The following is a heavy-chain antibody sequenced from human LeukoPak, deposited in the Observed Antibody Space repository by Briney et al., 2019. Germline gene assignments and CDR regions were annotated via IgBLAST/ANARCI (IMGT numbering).Heavy chain of an antibody. Sequence: PGGSLRLSCAASGFTFSSYGMHWVRQAPCKGLEWVAVIWYDGSNKYYADSVKGRFTISRDNSKNTLYLQMNSLRAEDTAVYYCARANPTIDYWGQGTLVTVSS. V-gene: IGHV3-33*01. J-gene: IGHJ4*02. CDR1: GFTFSSYG. CDR2: IWYDGSNK. CDR3: ARANPTIDY.